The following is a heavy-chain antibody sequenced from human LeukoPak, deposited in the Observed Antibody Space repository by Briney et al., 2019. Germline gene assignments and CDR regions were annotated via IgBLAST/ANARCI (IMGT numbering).Heavy chain of an antibody. CDR2: ISYDGSNK. V-gene: IGHV3-30-3*01. Sequence: PGGSLRLSCAASGFTFSSYAMHWVRQAPGKGLEWVAVISYDGSNKYYADSVKGRFPISRDNSKNTLYLQMNSLRAEDTAVYYCARVTFEYSSSSYSDAFDIWGQGTMVTVSS. J-gene: IGHJ3*02. D-gene: IGHD6-6*01. CDR3: ARVTFEYSSSSYSDAFDI. CDR1: GFTFSSYA.